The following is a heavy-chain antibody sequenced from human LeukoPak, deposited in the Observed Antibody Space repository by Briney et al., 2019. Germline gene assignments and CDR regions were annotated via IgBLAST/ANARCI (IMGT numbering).Heavy chain of an antibody. V-gene: IGHV4-38-2*01. Sequence: PSETLSLTCAVSGYSISSGYYWGWIRQPPGKGLEWIGSIYHSGSTYYNPSLKSRVTISVDTSKNQFSLKLSSVTAADTAVYYCARGKYQVSIFCTPGSCYPGAFDIWGQGTMGTVSS. CDR3: ARGKYQVSIFCTPGSCYPGAFDI. J-gene: IGHJ3*02. CDR2: IYHSGST. CDR1: GYSISSGYY. D-gene: IGHD2-15*01.